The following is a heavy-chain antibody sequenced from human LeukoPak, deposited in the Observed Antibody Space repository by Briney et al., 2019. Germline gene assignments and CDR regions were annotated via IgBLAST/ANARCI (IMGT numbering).Heavy chain of an antibody. Sequence: PGGSLRLSCAASGFTFSSYAMSWVRQTPGKGLEWVSAISGSGGTTYYADSVKGRFTISRDNSKNTLYLQMNSLRAEDTAVYYCAKGPGNYDILTGYLFDYWGQGTLVTVSS. J-gene: IGHJ4*02. CDR3: AKGPGNYDILTGYLFDY. D-gene: IGHD3-9*01. CDR2: ISGSGGTT. V-gene: IGHV3-23*01. CDR1: GFTFSSYA.